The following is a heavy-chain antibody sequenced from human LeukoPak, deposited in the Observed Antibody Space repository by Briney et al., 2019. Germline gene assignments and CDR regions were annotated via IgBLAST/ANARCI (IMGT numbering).Heavy chain of an antibody. V-gene: IGHV4-4*07. J-gene: IGHJ4*02. CDR1: GGSINSYY. CDR2: IYSSGST. D-gene: IGHD5-12*01. CDR3: ARVDIRTAFFDY. Sequence: SETLSLTCTVSGGSINSYYWSWIRQPAGKGLEWIGRIYSSGSTGYNPSLKSRVTMSLDTSKSQFYLNLSSVTAADTAVYYCARVDIRTAFFDYWGQGTLVTVSS.